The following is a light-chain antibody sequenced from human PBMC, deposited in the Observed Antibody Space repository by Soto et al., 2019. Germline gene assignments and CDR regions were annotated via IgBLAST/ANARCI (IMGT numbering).Light chain of an antibody. CDR2: DAS. CDR3: QQYNNWPRT. CDR1: QSVSSY. V-gene: IGKV3D-15*01. J-gene: IGKJ1*01. Sequence: EIVMTQSPATLSVSPGERATLSCRASQSVSSYLAWYQQKPGQAPRLLIYDASNRATGVPGRFSGSGSGTEFTLTISSLQSEDFAVYYCQQYNNWPRTFGQGTKVDIK.